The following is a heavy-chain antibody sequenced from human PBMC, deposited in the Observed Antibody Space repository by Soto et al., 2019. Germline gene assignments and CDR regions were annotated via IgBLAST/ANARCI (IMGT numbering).Heavy chain of an antibody. V-gene: IGHV1-69*01. CDR2: ITPIFGTA. CDR1: GGTFSRYA. CDR3: ARGWGYDTSDYYYAY. D-gene: IGHD3-22*01. Sequence: QVQLIQSGAEVKKPGSSVKVSCKAYGGTFSRYAISWVRQPPGQGLERMGGITPIFGTANYAQKFQGRVAITADESTRTSYMELRSLRSGDTAVYYCARGWGYDTSDYYYAYWGQGTLITVSS. J-gene: IGHJ4*02.